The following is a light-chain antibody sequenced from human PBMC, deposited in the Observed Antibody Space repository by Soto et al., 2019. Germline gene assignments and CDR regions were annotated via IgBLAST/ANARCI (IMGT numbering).Light chain of an antibody. V-gene: IGKV3-20*01. CDR3: QHYGSSPPDT. J-gene: IGKJ2*01. CDR2: ATS. Sequence: EIVLTQSPGTLSLSPGERATLSCRVSQSVSSSSLAWYQQKPGQSPRLLIYATSKRPSGIPDRFSGGGCGTDFTLTISSLEPEDFAVYYCQHYGSSPPDTFGQGTKLDI. CDR1: QSVSSSS.